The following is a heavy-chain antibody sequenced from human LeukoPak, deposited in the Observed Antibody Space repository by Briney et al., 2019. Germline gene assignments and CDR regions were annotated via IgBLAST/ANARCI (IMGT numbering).Heavy chain of an antibody. CDR3: AKNSGPFDY. Sequence: GGSLRLSCAASGFTFSSYAMSWVRQAPGKGLEWVSSISRSGDSTYYADSVKGRFTVSRDNSKNTLYLQMNSLRAEDTAVYYCAKNSGPFDYWGQGTLVTVSP. V-gene: IGHV3-23*01. CDR2: ISRSGDST. J-gene: IGHJ4*02. CDR1: GFTFSSYA.